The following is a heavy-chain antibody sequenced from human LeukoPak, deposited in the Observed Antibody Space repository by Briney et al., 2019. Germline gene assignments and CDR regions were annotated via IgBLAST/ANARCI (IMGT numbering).Heavy chain of an antibody. D-gene: IGHD2/OR15-2a*01. CDR1: GFTFSDSY. CDR2: ISNSGSSI. J-gene: IGHJ4*02. V-gene: IGHV3-11*04. Sequence: GGSLRLSCAASGFTFSDSYMTWIRQAPGKGLEWVSYISNSGSSIYYADSVKGRFTTSRDNAKNSVYLQMNSLRAEDTALYYCATIEAVRFHYWGQGTLVTVSS. CDR3: ATIEAVRFHY.